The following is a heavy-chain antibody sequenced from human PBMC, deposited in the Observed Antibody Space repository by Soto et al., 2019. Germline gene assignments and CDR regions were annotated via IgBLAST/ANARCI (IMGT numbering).Heavy chain of an antibody. CDR3: ARSPMEGFRSWAPYFDY. CDR1: GFSLSTSGMC. Sequence: SGPTLVNPTQTLTLTCTFSGFSLSTSGMCVSWIRQPPGKALEWLALIDWDDDKYYSTSLKTRLTISKDTSKNQVVLTMTNMDPVDTATYYCARSPMEGFRSWAPYFDYWGQGTLVTVSS. CDR2: IDWDDDK. J-gene: IGHJ4*02. D-gene: IGHD1-26*01. V-gene: IGHV2-70*01.